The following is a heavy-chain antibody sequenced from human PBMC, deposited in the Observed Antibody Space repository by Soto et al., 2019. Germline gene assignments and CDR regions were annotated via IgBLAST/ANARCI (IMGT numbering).Heavy chain of an antibody. J-gene: IGHJ6*02. D-gene: IGHD3-10*01. CDR2: IVPLFRSA. V-gene: IGHV1-69*13. CDR3: ATGPSELTLLSPQVHDSFFGMDV. Sequence: SVKVSCKTSGGTFSTFAIKWVRQAPGQGLEWIGGIVPLFRSANYAQKFQGRVTITADGSTNTADMELSSLGPEDTAVYYCATGPSELTLLSPQVHDSFFGMDVWGQGTTVTVSS. CDR1: GGTFSTFA.